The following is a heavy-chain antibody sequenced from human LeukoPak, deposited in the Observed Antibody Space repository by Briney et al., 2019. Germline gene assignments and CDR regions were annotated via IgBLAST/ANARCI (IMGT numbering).Heavy chain of an antibody. CDR2: IYTGGGT. CDR1: GFTFSSYE. CDR3: TRSGYRHPYHFES. J-gene: IGHJ4*02. V-gene: IGHV3-53*01. Sequence: GGSLRLSCAASGFTFSSYEMNWVRQAPGKGLEWVSVIYTGGGTDHADSVKGRFTISRDNSKNTLSLQMNSLRADDTAIYYCTRSGYRHPYHFESWGQGTLVIVSS. D-gene: IGHD3-22*01.